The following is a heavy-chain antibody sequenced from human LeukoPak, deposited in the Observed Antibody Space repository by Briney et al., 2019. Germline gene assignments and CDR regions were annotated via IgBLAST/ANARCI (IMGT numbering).Heavy chain of an antibody. Sequence: SETLSLTCTVSGGSISSSSYYWGWIHQPPGKGLEWIGSIYYSGSTYYNPSLKSRVTISVDTSKNQFSLKLSSVTAADTAVYYCARRRDDYGEPYYYGMDVWGQGTTVTVSS. CDR1: GGSISSSSYY. D-gene: IGHD4-17*01. CDR3: ARRRDDYGEPYYYGMDV. V-gene: IGHV4-39*01. CDR2: IYYSGST. J-gene: IGHJ6*02.